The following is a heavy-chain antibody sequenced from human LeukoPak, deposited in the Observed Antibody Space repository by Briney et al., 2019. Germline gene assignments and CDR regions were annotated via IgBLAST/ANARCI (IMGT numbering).Heavy chain of an antibody. Sequence: ASVKVSCKASGGTFSSYAISWVRQAPGQGLEWMGGIIPILGIANYAQKFQGRVTITADKSTSTAYMELSSLRSEDTAVYYCARTGYGTSGDPYYYNYCGMDVWGQGTTVTVSS. CDR3: ARTGYGTSGDPYYYNYCGMDV. J-gene: IGHJ6*02. D-gene: IGHD2-8*01. CDR2: IIPILGIA. V-gene: IGHV1-69*10. CDR1: GGTFSSYA.